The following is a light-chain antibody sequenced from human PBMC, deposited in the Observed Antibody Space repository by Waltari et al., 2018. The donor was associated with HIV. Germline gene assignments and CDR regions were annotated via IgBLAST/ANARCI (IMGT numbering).Light chain of an antibody. V-gene: IGLV6-57*01. J-gene: IGLJ1*01. CDR3: QSHDNKIFYV. CDR2: ANN. CDR1: SANIASSS. Sequence: NFILTQPHSVSESPGKTVTISCTRSSANIASSSVPCDQQRPGSSPTTVIYANNQRPSGVPDRFSGSIDSSSNSASLTISGLRTEDEADYYCQSHDNKIFYVFGGGTYVTVL.